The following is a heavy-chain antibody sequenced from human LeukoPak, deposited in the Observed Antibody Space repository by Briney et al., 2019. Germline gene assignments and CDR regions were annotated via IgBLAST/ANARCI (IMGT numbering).Heavy chain of an antibody. D-gene: IGHD1-14*01. J-gene: IGHJ4*01. CDR2: ISDDATFT. Sequence: GRTLRPSCAASGFTFSRYAMHWVRQAPRQGVVWAAIISDDATFTLYGDSVSGRFTISRDSSKNTLYLQMNSLRPEDTAVYYCARDPYRDAPDYFDYWGHGTLVTASS. V-gene: IGHV3-30-3*01. CDR3: ARDPYRDAPDYFDY. CDR1: GFTFSRYA.